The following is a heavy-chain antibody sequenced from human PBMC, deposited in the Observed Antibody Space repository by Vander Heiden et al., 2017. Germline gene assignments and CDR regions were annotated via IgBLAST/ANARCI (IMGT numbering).Heavy chain of an antibody. CDR1: GFTVSSYG. D-gene: IGHD3-16*01. J-gene: IGHJ2*01. Sequence: QRQLEESGVAVVQPGRFWRLPCAPSGFTVSSYGMQGVGQARGKGLEWVAFIWHDESKEYYAGSVKCRFTNSRDNAKNTMCLEMNRVRAEDAAVYYCARDCRFPTWYFDFWGRGTLVTVSS. CDR2: IWHDESKE. CDR3: ARDCRFPTWYFDF. V-gene: IGHV3-33*01.